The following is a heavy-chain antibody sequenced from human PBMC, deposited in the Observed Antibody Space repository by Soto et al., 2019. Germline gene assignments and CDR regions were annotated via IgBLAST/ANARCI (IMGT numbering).Heavy chain of an antibody. J-gene: IGHJ5*02. CDR1: GFTFSSYG. Sequence: QVQLVESGGGVVQPGRSLRLSCAASGFTFSSYGMHWVRQAPGKGLEWVAVIWDDESNKYYADSVKGRFTISRDNSKNTLYLQLNSLSAEDTAVYYCARDEGPPKWLVQPNWFDPWGQGTLVTVSS. CDR3: ARDEGPPKWLVQPNWFDP. D-gene: IGHD6-19*01. V-gene: IGHV3-33*01. CDR2: IWDDESNK.